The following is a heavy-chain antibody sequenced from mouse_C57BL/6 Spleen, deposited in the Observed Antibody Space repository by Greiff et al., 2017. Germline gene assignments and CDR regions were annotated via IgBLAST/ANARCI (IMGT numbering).Heavy chain of an antibody. J-gene: IGHJ2*01. Sequence: QVQLKQSGAELAKPGASVKLSCKASGYTFTSYWMHWVKQRPGQGLEWIGYINPSSGYTKYNQKFKDKATLTADKSSSTADMQLSSLTYEDSAVYYCARGGDYDDGPFDYWGQGTTLTVSS. CDR2: INPSSGYT. CDR3: ARGGDYDDGPFDY. D-gene: IGHD2-4*01. V-gene: IGHV1-7*01. CDR1: GYTFTSYW.